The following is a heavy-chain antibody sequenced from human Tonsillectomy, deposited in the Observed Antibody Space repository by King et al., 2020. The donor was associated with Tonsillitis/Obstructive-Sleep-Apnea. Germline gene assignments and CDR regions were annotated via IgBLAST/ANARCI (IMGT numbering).Heavy chain of an antibody. CDR2: IYYSGST. CDR1: GGSISSSSYY. Sequence: QLQESGPGLVKPSETLSLTCTVSGGSISSSSYYWGWIRQPPGKGLEWIGSIYYSGSTYYNPSLKSQVTISVDTSKNQFSLKLSSVTAADTAVYYCARTHDFWSGYYSLDPWGQGTLVTVSS. V-gene: IGHV4-39*01. CDR3: ARTHDFWSGYYSLDP. J-gene: IGHJ5*02. D-gene: IGHD3-3*01.